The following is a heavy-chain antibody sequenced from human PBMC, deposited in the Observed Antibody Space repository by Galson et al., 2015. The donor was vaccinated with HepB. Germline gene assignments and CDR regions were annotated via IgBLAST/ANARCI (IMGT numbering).Heavy chain of an antibody. V-gene: IGHV1-18*01. D-gene: IGHD6-13*01. CDR3: ARYSSSWYLGYYYYGMDV. CDR2: ISAYNGNT. CDR1: GYTFTSYG. Sequence: QSGAEVKKPGASVKVSCKASGYTFTSYGISWVRQAPGQGLEWMGWISAYNGNTNYAQKLQGRATMTTDTSTSTAYMELRSLRSDDTAVYYCARYSSSWYLGYYYYGMDVWGQGTTVTVSS. J-gene: IGHJ6*02.